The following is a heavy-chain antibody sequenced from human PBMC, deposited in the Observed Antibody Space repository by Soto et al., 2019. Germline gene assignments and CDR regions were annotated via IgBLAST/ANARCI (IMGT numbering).Heavy chain of an antibody. CDR1: GFTVSSNY. J-gene: IGHJ4*02. V-gene: IGHV3-53*01. CDR3: ARDIKG. CDR2: IYSGGRT. Sequence: EVKLVESGGGLIQPGGSLRLSCAASGFTVSSNYMSWVRQAPGKGLEWVSVIYSGGRTYYEDSVKGRFTISRDNSKNTLDIQMTSLRAEHTAVYYGARDIKGWGQGTLVIVSS. D-gene: IGHD3-10*01.